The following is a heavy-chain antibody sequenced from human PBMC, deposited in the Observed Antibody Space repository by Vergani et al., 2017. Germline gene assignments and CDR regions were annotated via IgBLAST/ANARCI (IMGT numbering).Heavy chain of an antibody. D-gene: IGHD6-6*01. J-gene: IGHJ3*02. V-gene: IGHV1-69*10. CDR1: GYTFTSYG. CDR3: ARLYSSSSGDAFDI. Sequence: QVQLVQSGAEVKKPGASVKVSCKASGYTFTSYGISWVRQAPGQGLEWMGWIIPILGIANYAQKFQGRVTITADKSTSTAYMELSSLRSEDTAVYYCARLYSSSSGDAFDIWGQGTMVTVSS. CDR2: IIPILGIA.